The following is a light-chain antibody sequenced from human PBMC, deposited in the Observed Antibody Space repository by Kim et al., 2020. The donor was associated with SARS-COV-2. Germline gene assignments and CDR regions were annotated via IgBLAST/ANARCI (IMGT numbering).Light chain of an antibody. CDR3: ATWDASLKGVV. CDR1: SSNLKNNS. J-gene: IGLJ2*01. Sequence: QRVTTSASGRSSNLKNNSVNWYQHFPGKTPILLIYYDDLLFSGVSDRFSASKSGTSASLAISGLQSEDEADYYCATWDASLKGVVFGGGTQLTVL. V-gene: IGLV1-36*01. CDR2: YDD.